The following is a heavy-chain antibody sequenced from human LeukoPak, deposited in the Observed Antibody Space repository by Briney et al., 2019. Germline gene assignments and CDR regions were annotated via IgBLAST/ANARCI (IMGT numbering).Heavy chain of an antibody. V-gene: IGHV4-34*01. CDR1: GGSFSGYY. CDR3: ARHQYSSGWGDAFDI. CDR2: INHSGST. Sequence: SETLSLTCAVYGGSFSGYYWSWIRQPPGKGLEWIGEINHSGSTNYNPSLKSRVTISVDTSKNQFSLKLSSVTAADTAVYYCARHQYSSGWGDAFDIWGQGTMVTVSS. J-gene: IGHJ3*02. D-gene: IGHD6-19*01.